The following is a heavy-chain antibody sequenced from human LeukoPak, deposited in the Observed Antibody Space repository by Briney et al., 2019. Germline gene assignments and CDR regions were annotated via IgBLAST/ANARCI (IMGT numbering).Heavy chain of an antibody. CDR3: ARGPGRGYDLEP. V-gene: IGHV4-4*08. Sequence: SDTLSLTCAVSAGSICNPYCSWARQPPGKGLQFIGYISTGGDINYNPSLRSRATMSINPSNNQLSLTLTSVTTADTAVYFCARGPGRGYDLEPWGQGSLVTVSS. CDR2: ISTGGDI. CDR1: AGSICNPY. J-gene: IGHJ5*02. D-gene: IGHD3-22*01.